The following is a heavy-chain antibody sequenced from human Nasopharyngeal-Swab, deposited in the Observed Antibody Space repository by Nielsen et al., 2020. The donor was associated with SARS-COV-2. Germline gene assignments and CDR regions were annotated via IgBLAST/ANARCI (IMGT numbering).Heavy chain of an antibody. V-gene: IGHV4-30-4*08. D-gene: IGHD3-16*02. J-gene: IGHJ4*02. Sequence: SQTLSLTCAASGFTFSDYYMSWIRQAPGKGLEWIGYIYYSGSTYYNPSLKSRVTISVDTSKNQFSLKLSSVTAADTAVYYCARGRITFGGVIDRVDYWGQGTLVTVSS. CDR3: ARGRITFGGVIDRVDY. CDR1: GFTFSDYY. CDR2: IYYSGST.